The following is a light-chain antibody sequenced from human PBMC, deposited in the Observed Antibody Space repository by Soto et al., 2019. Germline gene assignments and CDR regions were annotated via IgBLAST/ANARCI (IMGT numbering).Light chain of an antibody. Sequence: DLQMTQSPSPLSASVGDRVTITCQASQDISDYLNWYQQKAGKAPKLLIYDASNLDTGVPSRFSGSGSGTDFTFTISSLQAEDIATYYCQQHDNLPLTFGGGTKVEIK. V-gene: IGKV1-33*01. J-gene: IGKJ4*01. CDR1: QDISDY. CDR3: QQHDNLPLT. CDR2: DAS.